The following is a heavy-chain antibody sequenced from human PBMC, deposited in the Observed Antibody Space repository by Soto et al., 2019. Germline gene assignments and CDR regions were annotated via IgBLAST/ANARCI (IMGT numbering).Heavy chain of an antibody. D-gene: IGHD5-12*01. CDR3: ATLLRGYSGYDALDY. CDR1: GGSISSGGYY. V-gene: IGHV4-31*03. Sequence: SETLSLTSTVSGGSISSGGYYWSWIRQHPGKGLEWIGYIYYSGSTYYNPSLKSRVTISVDTSKNQFSLKLSSVTAADTAVYYCATLLRGYSGYDALDYWGQGTLVTVSS. CDR2: IYYSGST. J-gene: IGHJ4*02.